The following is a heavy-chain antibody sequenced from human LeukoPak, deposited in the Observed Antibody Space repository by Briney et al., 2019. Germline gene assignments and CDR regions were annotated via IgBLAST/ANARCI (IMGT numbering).Heavy chain of an antibody. CDR3: ARGPFDGSGSYYKPRNFDY. V-gene: IGHV4-34*01. J-gene: IGHJ4*02. CDR1: GGSISSYY. Sequence: PSETLSLTCTVSGGSISSYYWSWIRQPPGKGLEWIGEINHSGSTNYNPSLKSRVTISVDTSKNQFSLKLSSVTAADTAVYYCARGPFDGSGSYYKPRNFDYWGQGTLVTVSS. CDR2: INHSGST. D-gene: IGHD3-10*01.